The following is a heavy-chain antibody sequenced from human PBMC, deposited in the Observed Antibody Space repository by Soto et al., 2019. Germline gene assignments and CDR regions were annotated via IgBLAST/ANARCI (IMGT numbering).Heavy chain of an antibody. CDR2: IYYSGST. Sequence: PSETLSLTCTVSGGSISSSSYYWAWVRQPPGKGLEWIGSIYYSGSTNYNPSLKSRVTISVDTSKNQFSLKLSSVTAADTAVYYCTRGLFSGSSYSGSWYYFDSWGQGTMVTVSS. D-gene: IGHD1-26*01. V-gene: IGHV4-39*07. CDR1: GGSISSSSYY. J-gene: IGHJ4*02. CDR3: TRGLFSGSSYSGSWYYFDS.